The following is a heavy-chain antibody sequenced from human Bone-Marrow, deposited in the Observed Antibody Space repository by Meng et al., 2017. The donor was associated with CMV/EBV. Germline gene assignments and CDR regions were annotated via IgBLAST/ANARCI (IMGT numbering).Heavy chain of an antibody. CDR1: GGTFSSYA. V-gene: IGHV1-69*10. D-gene: IGHD3-10*01. CDR3: AGRGPYGRALDV. CDR2: IILYLDEP. Sequence: SVKVSCKASGGTFSSYAISWVRQAPGQGLEWMGGIILYLDEPNYAQTFQGRVTITSDRSTAAYMELSSLRSEDTAVYFCAGRGPYGRALDVWGQGTLVTVSS. J-gene: IGHJ3*01.